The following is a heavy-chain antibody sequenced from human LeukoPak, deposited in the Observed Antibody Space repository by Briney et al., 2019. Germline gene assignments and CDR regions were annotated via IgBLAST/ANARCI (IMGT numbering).Heavy chain of an antibody. J-gene: IGHJ4*02. CDR2: IPYDGSNK. CDR3: AREPGQYYDILTGYYPPPNYFDY. CDR1: GFTFSSYA. V-gene: IGHV3-30*04. Sequence: HPGRSLRLSCAASGFTFSSYAMHWVRQAPGKGLEWVAVIPYDGSNKYYADSVKGRFTISRDNSKNTLYLQMNSLRAEDTAVYYCAREPGQYYDILTGYYPPPNYFDYWGQGTLVTVSS. D-gene: IGHD3-9*01.